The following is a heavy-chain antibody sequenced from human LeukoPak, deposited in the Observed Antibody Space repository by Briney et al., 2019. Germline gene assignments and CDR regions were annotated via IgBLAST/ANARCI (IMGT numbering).Heavy chain of an antibody. Sequence: GGSLSLSCAPCVFTFSTFPMRWVRQAPGKGLEGVALIQDDGATTNYADSVRGRFTISRDNSKSTVYLQMNSLKPDDTATYYCATQSITLVVVISPFDYWGQGTLVTVSS. CDR2: IQDDGATT. CDR3: ATQSITLVVVISPFDY. V-gene: IGHV3-30*02. D-gene: IGHD3-22*01. CDR1: VFTFSTFP. J-gene: IGHJ4*02.